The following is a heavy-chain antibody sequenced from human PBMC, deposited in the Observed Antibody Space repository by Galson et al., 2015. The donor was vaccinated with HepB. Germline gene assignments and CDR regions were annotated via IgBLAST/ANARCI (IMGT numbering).Heavy chain of an antibody. Sequence: SLRLSCAASGFTFSTYGMHWVRQAPGMGLEWVAVISYSGGNKYYADSVKGRFTISRDNSKNTLYLQMNSLRAEDTAMYYCAKDRDLIAAAYYFDYWGQGTLVTVSS. CDR2: ISYSGGNK. D-gene: IGHD6-6*01. CDR1: GFTFSTYG. J-gene: IGHJ4*02. CDR3: AKDRDLIAAAYYFDY. V-gene: IGHV3-30*18.